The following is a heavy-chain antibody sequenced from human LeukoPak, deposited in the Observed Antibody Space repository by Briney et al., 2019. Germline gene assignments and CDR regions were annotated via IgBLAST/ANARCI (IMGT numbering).Heavy chain of an antibody. CDR3: ARVGATYSGDP. Sequence: ASVKVSCKASGYTFTDYYIHWVRQAPGQGLEWMGWIDPKTGGTNFAQKFQGRITMTRDTSISTAYMELSRLRSDDTAVYYCARVGATYSGDPWGQGTLVTVSS. CDR1: GYTFTDYY. J-gene: IGHJ5*02. D-gene: IGHD1-26*01. CDR2: IDPKTGGT. V-gene: IGHV1-2*02.